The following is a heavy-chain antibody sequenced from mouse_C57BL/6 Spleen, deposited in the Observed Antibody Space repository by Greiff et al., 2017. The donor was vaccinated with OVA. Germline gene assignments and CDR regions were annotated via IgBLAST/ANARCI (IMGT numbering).Heavy chain of an antibody. CDR3: ARDSYDAMDY. Sequence: VQLKESGPVLVKPGASVKMSCKASGYTFTDYYMNWVKQSHGKSLEWIGVINPYNGGTSYNQKFKGKATLTVDKSSSTAYMELNSLTSEDSAVYYCARDSYDAMDYWGQGTSVTVSS. J-gene: IGHJ4*01. CDR2: INPYNGGT. V-gene: IGHV1-19*01. CDR1: GYTFTDYY.